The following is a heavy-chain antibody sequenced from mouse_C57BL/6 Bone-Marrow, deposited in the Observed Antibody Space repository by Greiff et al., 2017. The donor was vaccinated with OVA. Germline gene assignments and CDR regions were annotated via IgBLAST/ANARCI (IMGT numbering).Heavy chain of an antibody. CDR1: GFSLSTSGMG. CDR3: ARDYYGSSFDY. J-gene: IGHJ2*01. CDR2: IYWDDDT. Sequence: ESGPGILQSSQTLSLTCSFSGFSLSTSGMGVSWIRQPSGKGLEWLVHIYWDDDTRYNPSLKSRLTISKGTSRNQVFLKITSVHTSDTATNYCARDYYGSSFDYWGQGTTLTVSS. V-gene: IGHV8-12*01. D-gene: IGHD1-1*01.